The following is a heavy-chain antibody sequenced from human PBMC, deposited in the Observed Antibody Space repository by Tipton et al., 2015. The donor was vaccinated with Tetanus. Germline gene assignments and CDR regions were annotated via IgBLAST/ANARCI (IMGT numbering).Heavy chain of an antibody. D-gene: IGHD6-6*01. V-gene: IGHV4-31*03. Sequence: TLSLTCTVSGASISSGGYFWSWIRHHPGKGLEWIGYIYYSGSTFYNPSLKSRVATSVDTSKNQFFLKLNSVTAADTAVYYCARDQGGGRVVRLNWFDPWGQGTLVTVSS. CDR1: GASISSGGYF. CDR3: ARDQGGGRVVRLNWFDP. CDR2: IYYSGST. J-gene: IGHJ5*02.